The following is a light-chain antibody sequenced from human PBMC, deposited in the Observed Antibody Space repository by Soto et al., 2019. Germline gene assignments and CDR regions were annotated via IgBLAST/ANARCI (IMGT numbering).Light chain of an antibody. CDR3: QQYGSSPLT. V-gene: IGKV3-20*01. CDR1: QSVSTNY. Sequence: EIALTQSPGTLSLSPGERASLSCRASQSVSTNYLVWYQQNPGQAPRLLIYDASSRATGIPDRFSGSGSGTDFTLTISRLEPEDFAVYYCQQYGSSPLTFGQGTKV. J-gene: IGKJ1*01. CDR2: DAS.